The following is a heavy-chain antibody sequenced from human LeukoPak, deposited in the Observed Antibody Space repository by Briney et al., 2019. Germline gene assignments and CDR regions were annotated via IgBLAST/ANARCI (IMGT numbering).Heavy chain of an antibody. CDR2: IHYSGST. CDR3: ARSGIWFGELLYLDY. CDR1: GASISSYY. D-gene: IGHD3-10*01. Sequence: SETLSLTCTVSGASISSYYWSWIRQPPGKGLEWIGYIHYSGSTNFNPSLESRVTTSVDTSKNQFSLKLSSVTAADTAVYYCARSGIWFGELLYLDYWGQGTLVTVSS. J-gene: IGHJ4*02. V-gene: IGHV4-59*12.